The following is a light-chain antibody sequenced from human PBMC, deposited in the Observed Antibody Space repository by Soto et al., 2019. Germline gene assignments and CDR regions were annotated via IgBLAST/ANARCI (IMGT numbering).Light chain of an antibody. CDR2: EGS. CDR3: CSYAGSRIFYV. CDR1: SSDVGSYNL. Sequence: QSVLTQPASVSGSPGQSITISCTGTSSDVGSYNLVSWYQQHPGKAPKLMIYEGSKRPSGVSNRFSGSKSGNTASLTISGLQAEDEADYYCCSYAGSRIFYVFGTGTKVTV. V-gene: IGLV2-23*01. J-gene: IGLJ1*01.